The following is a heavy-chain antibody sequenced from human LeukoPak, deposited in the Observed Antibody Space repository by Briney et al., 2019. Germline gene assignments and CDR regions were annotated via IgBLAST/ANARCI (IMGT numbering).Heavy chain of an antibody. CDR2: IYYSGST. J-gene: IGHJ4*02. Sequence: PSETLSLTCTVSGXSISSYYGNWIRQPPGKGLEWIGYIYYSGSTNYNPSLKSRITISVDTSKNQFSLKLSSVTAADTAVYYCARGPYGSDYWGRGTLVTVSS. D-gene: IGHD3-10*01. CDR3: ARGPYGSDY. V-gene: IGHV4-59*01. CDR1: GXSISSYY.